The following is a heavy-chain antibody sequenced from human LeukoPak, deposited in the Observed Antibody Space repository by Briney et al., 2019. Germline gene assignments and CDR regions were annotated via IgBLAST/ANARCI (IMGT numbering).Heavy chain of an antibody. D-gene: IGHD2-15*01. V-gene: IGHV1-18*01. CDR1: GYTFTSYG. Sequence: GASVKVSCKASGYTFTSYGISWVRQAPGQGLEWMGWISAYNGNTNYAQKLQGRVTMTTDTSTSTAYMELRSLRSDDTAVYYCARDPGEYCSGGSCYLPQGFRNWGQGTLVTVSS. CDR2: ISAYNGNT. CDR3: ARDPGEYCSGGSCYLPQGFRN. J-gene: IGHJ4*02.